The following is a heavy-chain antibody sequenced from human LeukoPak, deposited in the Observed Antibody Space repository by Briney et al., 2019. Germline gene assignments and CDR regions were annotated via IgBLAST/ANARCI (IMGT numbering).Heavy chain of an antibody. J-gene: IGHJ4*02. D-gene: IGHD6-19*01. Sequence: SETLSLTCTVSGGSISSSSYYWGWIRQPPGKGLEWIGSIYYSGSTYYNPSLKSRVTISVDTSKNQFSLKLSSVTAADTAVYYCARDSLGGWSDYWGQGTLVTVSS. CDR3: ARDSLGGWSDY. V-gene: IGHV4-39*02. CDR2: IYYSGST. CDR1: GGSISSSSYY.